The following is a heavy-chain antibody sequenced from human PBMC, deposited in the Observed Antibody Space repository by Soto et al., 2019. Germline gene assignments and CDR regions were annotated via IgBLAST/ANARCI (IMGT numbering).Heavy chain of an antibody. D-gene: IGHD3-10*01. CDR2: ISGSGGST. J-gene: IGHJ4*02. CDR3: AKDHPYGSGSYPRGFFDY. V-gene: IGHV3-23*01. Sequence: GGSLRLSCAASGFTFSSYAMSWVRQAPGKGLERVSAISGSGGSTYYADSVKGRFTISRDNSKNTLYLQMNSLRAEDTAVYYCAKDHPYGSGSYPRGFFDYWGQGTLVTVSS. CDR1: GFTFSSYA.